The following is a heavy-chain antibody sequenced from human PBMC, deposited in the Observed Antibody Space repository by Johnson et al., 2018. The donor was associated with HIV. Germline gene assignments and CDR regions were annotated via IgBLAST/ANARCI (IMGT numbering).Heavy chain of an antibody. CDR3: ARGGYYYDSSGQDAFDI. V-gene: IGHV3-30*03. CDR2: ISYDGSNK. D-gene: IGHD3-22*01. Sequence: QVQLVESGGGVVQPGRSLRLSCAASGFTFSSYGMHWVRQAPGKGLEWVAVISYDGSNKYYADSVKGRFTISRDNSKNTLYLQMNSLRAEDTAVYYCARGGYYYDSSGQDAFDIWGQGTMVTVSS. CDR1: GFTFSSYG. J-gene: IGHJ3*02.